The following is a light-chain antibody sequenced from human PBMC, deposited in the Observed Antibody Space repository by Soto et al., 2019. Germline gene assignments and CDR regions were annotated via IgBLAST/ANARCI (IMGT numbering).Light chain of an antibody. CDR2: KIS. V-gene: IGKV2-30*01. CDR1: QSLVSSDGTTY. CDR3: MQGSHWPLT. Sequence: DVVLTQSPLSLPVTLVQPASISCRSSQSLVSSDGTTYLNWFQQRPGQSPRRIIYKISNRDSGVTGRFSASGSGSGFTLRISRVEAEDVGVYYCMQGSHWPLTCGGGTKVEI. J-gene: IGKJ4*01.